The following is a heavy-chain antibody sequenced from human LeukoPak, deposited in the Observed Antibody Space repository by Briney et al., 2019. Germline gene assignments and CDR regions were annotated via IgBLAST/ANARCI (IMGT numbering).Heavy chain of an antibody. CDR3: ATSAAVSVYARRQYYFDY. CDR2: IIPIFGTA. CDR1: GGTFSSYA. J-gene: IGHJ4*02. V-gene: IGHV1-69*13. D-gene: IGHD2-8*01. Sequence: SVKVSCKASGGTFSSYAISWVRQAPGQGLEWMGGIIPIFGTANYAQKFQGRVTITADESTCTAYMELSSLRSEDTAVYYCATSAAVSVYARRQYYFDYWGQGTLVTVSS.